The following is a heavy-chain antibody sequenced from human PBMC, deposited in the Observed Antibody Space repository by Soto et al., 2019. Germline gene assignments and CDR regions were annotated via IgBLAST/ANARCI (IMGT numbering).Heavy chain of an antibody. J-gene: IGHJ6*02. D-gene: IGHD3-9*01. CDR2: IKSKTDGGTT. CDR3: TTDMNYDILTGYYGDYYYYGMDV. V-gene: IGHV3-15*07. CDR1: GFTFSNAW. Sequence: GGSLRLSCAASGFTFSNAWMNWVRQAPGKGLEWVGRIKSKTDGGTTDYAAPVKGRFTISRDDSKNTLYLQMNSLKTEDTAVYYCTTDMNYDILTGYYGDYYYYGMDVWGQGTTVIVSS.